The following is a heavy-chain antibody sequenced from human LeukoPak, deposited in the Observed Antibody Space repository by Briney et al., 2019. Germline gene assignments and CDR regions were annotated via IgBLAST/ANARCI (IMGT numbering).Heavy chain of an antibody. CDR1: GFTVSSNY. Sequence: GGSLRLSCAASGFTVSSNYMSWVRQAPGKGLEWVSVIYSGGSTYYADSVKGRFTISRDNSKNTLYLQMNSLRAEDTAMYYCARAFYGSGSLVDYWGQGTLVTVSS. CDR2: IYSGGST. J-gene: IGHJ4*02. V-gene: IGHV3-53*01. D-gene: IGHD3-10*01. CDR3: ARAFYGSGSLVDY.